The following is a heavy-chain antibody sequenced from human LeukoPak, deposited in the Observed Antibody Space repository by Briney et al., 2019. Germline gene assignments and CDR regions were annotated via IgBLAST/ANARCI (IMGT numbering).Heavy chain of an antibody. V-gene: IGHV3-7*01. CDR3: TREGILAGVDY. Sequence: GGSLRLSCAASGFTFSGSWMHWVRQAPGKGLEWVANIKQDGSEKNYVDSVKGRFTISRDNAKNSMSLQMNSLRAEDTAVYYCTREGILAGVDYWGQGTLVTVSS. J-gene: IGHJ4*02. D-gene: IGHD6-13*01. CDR1: GFTFSGSW. CDR2: IKQDGSEK.